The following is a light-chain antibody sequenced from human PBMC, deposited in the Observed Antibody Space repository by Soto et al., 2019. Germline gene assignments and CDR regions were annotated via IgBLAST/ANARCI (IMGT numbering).Light chain of an antibody. J-gene: IGLJ3*02. V-gene: IGLV2-23*01. Sequence: QSALTQPASVSGSPGQSITISCTDVGSYNPVSWYQQHPGKAPKLMIYDDNKRPSGISNRFSGSKSDNTASLTISGLQTEDEADYYCCSSAGRWVFGGGTKLTVL. CDR2: DDN. CDR1: VGSYNP. CDR3: CSSAGRWV.